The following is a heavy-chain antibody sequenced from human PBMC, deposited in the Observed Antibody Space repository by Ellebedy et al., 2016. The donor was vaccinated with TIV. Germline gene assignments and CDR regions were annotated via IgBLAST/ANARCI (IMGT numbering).Heavy chain of an antibody. D-gene: IGHD6-19*01. J-gene: IGHJ3*01. CDR3: TTSGSPSGLYLRAFDV. CDR2: ITGSGGQI. Sequence: PGGSLRLSCAASGFTFSSYSMNWVRQAPGKGLEWVSSITGSGGQIYYADSVKGRFTISRDNYNNTLYLQMNSLKTEDKGVYYCTTSGSPSGLYLRAFDVWGQGTMVTVSS. V-gene: IGHV3-23*01. CDR1: GFTFSSYS.